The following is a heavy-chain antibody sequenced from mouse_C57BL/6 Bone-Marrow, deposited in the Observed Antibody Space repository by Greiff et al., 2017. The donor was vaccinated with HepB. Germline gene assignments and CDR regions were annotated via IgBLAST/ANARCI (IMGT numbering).Heavy chain of an antibody. CDR1: GFTFSSYA. V-gene: IGHV5-4*01. J-gene: IGHJ4*01. CDR3: ARDEGQHRLRGMDY. CDR2: ISDGGSYT. Sequence: EVKLVESGGGLVKPGGSLKLSCAASGFTFSSYAMSWVRQTPEKRLEWVATISDGGSYTYYPDNVKGRFTISRDNAKNNLYLQMSHLKSEDTAMYYCARDEGQHRLRGMDYWGQGTSVTVDS. D-gene: IGHD3-2*02.